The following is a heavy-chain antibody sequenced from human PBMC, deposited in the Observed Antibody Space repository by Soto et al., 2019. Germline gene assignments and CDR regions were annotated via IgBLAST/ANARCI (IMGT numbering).Heavy chain of an antibody. D-gene: IGHD5-12*01. CDR2: IIPIFGTA. J-gene: IGHJ6*02. V-gene: IGHV1-69*13. Sequence: ASVKVSCKASGGTFGNYAISWVRQAPGQGLEWMGGIIPIFGTANYAQKFQGRVTITADESTSTAYMELSSLRSEDTAVYYCARSYSGYEYYYYYGMDVWGQGTTVTVSS. CDR1: GGTFGNYA. CDR3: ARSYSGYEYYYYYGMDV.